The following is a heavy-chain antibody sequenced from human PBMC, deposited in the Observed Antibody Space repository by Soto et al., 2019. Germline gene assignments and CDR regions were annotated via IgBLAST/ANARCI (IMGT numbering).Heavy chain of an antibody. CDR2: IYWDDDK. CDR3: AHRTSIGDYYGSGSPNWFDP. Sequence: SGPTLVNPAQTLTLTCTSSGFSLSTSGVGVGWIRQPPGKALEWLALIYWDDDKRYSPSLKSRLTITKDTSKNQVVLTMTNMDPVDTATYYCAHRTSIGDYYGSGSPNWFDPWGQGTLVTVSS. V-gene: IGHV2-5*02. J-gene: IGHJ5*02. CDR1: GFSLSTSGVG. D-gene: IGHD3-10*01.